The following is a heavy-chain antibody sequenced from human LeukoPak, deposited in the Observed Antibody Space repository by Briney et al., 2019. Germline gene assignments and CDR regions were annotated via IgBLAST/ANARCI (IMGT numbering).Heavy chain of an antibody. CDR3: AKPPNYGAYYYGMDV. CDR1: GFTFTNYA. D-gene: IGHD4/OR15-4a*01. CDR2: ISYNGGST. J-gene: IGHJ6*04. V-gene: IGHV3-23*01. Sequence: GGSLRLSCAASGFTFTNYAMSWVRQAPGKGLEWVSAISYNGGSTYYSDSVRSRFTISRDNSKNTVYLQMNSLRAEDTAVYYCAKPPNYGAYYYGMDVWGKGTTVTVSS.